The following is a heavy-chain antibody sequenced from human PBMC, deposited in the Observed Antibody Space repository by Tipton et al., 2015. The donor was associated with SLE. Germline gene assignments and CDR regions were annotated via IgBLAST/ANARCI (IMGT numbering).Heavy chain of an antibody. J-gene: IGHJ3*02. Sequence: SGAEVKKAGASMKVSCKASGYTFRNYGISWVRQAPGQGLEWMGWISTYNGNTNSAQKLQGRVTMTTDTSTSTAYMELRSLRSDDTAVYYCARGRMTRYGFDIWGQGTMVTVSS. CDR3: ARGRMTRYGFDI. CDR2: ISTYNGNT. CDR1: GYTFRNYG. D-gene: IGHD2-21*02. V-gene: IGHV1-18*01.